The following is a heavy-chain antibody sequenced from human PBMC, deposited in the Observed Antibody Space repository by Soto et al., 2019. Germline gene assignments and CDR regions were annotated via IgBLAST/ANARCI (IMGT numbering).Heavy chain of an antibody. CDR3: ARATYYYDSSGYYPDAFDI. CDR2: ISAYNGNT. V-gene: IGHV1-18*04. J-gene: IGHJ3*02. Sequence: ASVKVSFKASGYTFTSYGISWVRQAPGQGLEWMGWISAYNGNTNYAQKLQGRVTMTTDTSTSTAYMELRSLRSDDTAVYYCARATYYYDSSGYYPDAFDIWGQGTMVTVSS. D-gene: IGHD3-22*01. CDR1: GYTFTSYG.